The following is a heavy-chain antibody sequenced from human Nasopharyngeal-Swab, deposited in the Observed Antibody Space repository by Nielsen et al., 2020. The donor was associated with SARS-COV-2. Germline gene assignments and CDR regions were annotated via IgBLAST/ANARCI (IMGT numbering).Heavy chain of an antibody. CDR3: AKETSPDSSGYYYDGGYFDY. V-gene: IGHV3-74*01. J-gene: IGHJ4*02. D-gene: IGHD3-22*01. CDR2: INSDGSST. Sequence: VCQAPGKGLVWVSRINSDGSSTSYADSVKGRFTISRDNAKNTLYLQMNSLRAEDTAVYYCAKETSPDSSGYYYDGGYFDYWGQGTLVTVSS.